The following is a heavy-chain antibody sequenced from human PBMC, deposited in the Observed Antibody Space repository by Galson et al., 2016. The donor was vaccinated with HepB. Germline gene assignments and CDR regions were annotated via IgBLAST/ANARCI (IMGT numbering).Heavy chain of an antibody. D-gene: IGHD4-17*01. V-gene: IGHV3-23*01. CDR2: ISVTGSTT. Sequence: SLRLSCAASGFIFSEFDMNWVRQAPGKGLEWVSRISVTGSTTDYADSVKGRFTISRDNSKNTLYLQMNSLRVEDTAMYYCVVYIRGLPAWGRGTLVTVSS. J-gene: IGHJ5*02. CDR1: GFIFSEFD. CDR3: VVYIRGLPA.